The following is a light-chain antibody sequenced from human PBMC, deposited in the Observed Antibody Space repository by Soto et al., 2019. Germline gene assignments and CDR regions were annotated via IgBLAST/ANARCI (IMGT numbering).Light chain of an antibody. CDR2: LNSDGSH. CDR3: QTWGSGIVV. V-gene: IGLV4-69*01. Sequence: QSVLTQSPSASASLGASVKLTCTLSSGHSNYAIAWHQQQSEKGPRYLMKLNSDGSHNKGDGIPDRFSGSSSGAERYLTISSLQSEDEADYYCQTWGSGIVVFRGGTKRTVL. CDR1: SGHSNYA. J-gene: IGLJ2*01.